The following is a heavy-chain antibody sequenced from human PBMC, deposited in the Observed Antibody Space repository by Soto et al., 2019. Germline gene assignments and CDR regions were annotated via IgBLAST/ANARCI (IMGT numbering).Heavy chain of an antibody. CDR1: GGSISSYY. CDR2: IYYSGST. CDR3: ARDGGDYYFDY. V-gene: IGHV4-59*01. Sequence: SETLSLTCTVSGGSISSYYWSWIRQPPGKGLEWIGYIYYSGSTNYNPSLKSRVTISVDTSKNQFSLKLSSVTAADTAVYYCARDGGDYYFDYWGQGTLVTVSS. D-gene: IGHD2-21*02. J-gene: IGHJ4*02.